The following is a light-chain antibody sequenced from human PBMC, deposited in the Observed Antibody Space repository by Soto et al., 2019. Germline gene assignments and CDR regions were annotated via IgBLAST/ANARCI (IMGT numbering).Light chain of an antibody. Sequence: EIVLTQSPATLSLSPGERATLSCRASQSVSSYLAWYQQKPGQAPRLLIYDASNRATGIPARFIGSGSGTDSTLTISSLEPEDFAVYYCYGRSNWPQTFGEGTKVEIK. CDR2: DAS. CDR3: YGRSNWPQT. V-gene: IGKV3-11*01. CDR1: QSVSSY. J-gene: IGKJ1*01.